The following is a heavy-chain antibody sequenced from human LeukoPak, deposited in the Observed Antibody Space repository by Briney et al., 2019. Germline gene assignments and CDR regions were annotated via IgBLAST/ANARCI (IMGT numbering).Heavy chain of an antibody. CDR2: IYYSGST. CDR3: ARRQYNTGDFDY. V-gene: IGHV4-39*01. Sequence: PSETPSLTRTDSGGSISGSSYYWGWIRQPPGKGLEWIGSIYYSGSTYYNPSLKSRVTISVDTSKNQFSLRLSSVTAADTAVYYCARRQYNTGDFDYWGQGTLVTVSS. D-gene: IGHD6-19*01. CDR1: GGSISGSSYY. J-gene: IGHJ4*02.